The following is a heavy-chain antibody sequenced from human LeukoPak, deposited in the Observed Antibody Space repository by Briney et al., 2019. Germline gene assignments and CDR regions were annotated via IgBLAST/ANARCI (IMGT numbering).Heavy chain of an antibody. CDR3: ATLGGGSPKYYFDY. CDR1: GFTFSSYW. Sequence: GGSLRLSCAASGFTFSSYWMHWVRQAPGKGLVWVSRINSDGSSTSYADSVKGRFAISRDNAKNTLYLQMNSLRAEDTAVYYCATLGGGSPKYYFDYWGQGTLVTVSS. D-gene: IGHD3-16*01. V-gene: IGHV3-74*01. CDR2: INSDGSST. J-gene: IGHJ4*02.